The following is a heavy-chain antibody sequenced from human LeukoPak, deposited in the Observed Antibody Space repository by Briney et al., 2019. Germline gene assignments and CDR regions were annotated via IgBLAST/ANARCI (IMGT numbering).Heavy chain of an antibody. Sequence: AGGSLRLSCAASGFIFDSHAMNWVRQAPGKGLEWLSYISSGGSSVNYADSVKGRFTVSRDNAKNSLYLQMSGLTVEDTAIYYCARELSASYSFYYYGMDVWGQGTTVTVSS. CDR3: ARELSASYSFYYYGMDV. D-gene: IGHD1-26*01. V-gene: IGHV3-48*03. CDR2: ISSGGSSV. CDR1: GFIFDSHA. J-gene: IGHJ6*02.